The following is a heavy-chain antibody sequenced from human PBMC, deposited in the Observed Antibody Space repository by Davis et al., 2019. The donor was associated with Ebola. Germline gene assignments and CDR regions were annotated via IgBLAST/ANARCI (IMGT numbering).Heavy chain of an antibody. D-gene: IGHD2-2*01. V-gene: IGHV4-59*01. CDR3: ARRVPAAAFDI. Sequence: MPSETLSLTCTVSGGSISSYYWSWIRQPPGKGLEWIGYIYYSGSTNYNPSLKSRVTISVDTSKNQFSLKLSSVTAADTAVYYCARRVPAAAFDIWGQGKMVTVSS. J-gene: IGHJ3*02. CDR2: IYYSGST. CDR1: GGSISSYY.